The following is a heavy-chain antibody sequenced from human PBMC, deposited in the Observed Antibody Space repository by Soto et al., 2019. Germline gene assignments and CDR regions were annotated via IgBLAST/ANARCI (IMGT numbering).Heavy chain of an antibody. CDR2: ISYDGSNK. J-gene: IGHJ4*02. CDR1: GFTFSSYA. CDR3: ARDVGYGSPWDY. V-gene: IGHV3-30-3*01. D-gene: IGHD3-10*01. Sequence: QVQLVESGGGVVQPGRSLRLSCAASGFTFSSYAMHWVRQAPGKGLERVAVISYDGSNKYYADSVKGRFTISRDNSKNTLYLQMNSLRAEDTAVYYCARDVGYGSPWDYWGQGTLVTVSS.